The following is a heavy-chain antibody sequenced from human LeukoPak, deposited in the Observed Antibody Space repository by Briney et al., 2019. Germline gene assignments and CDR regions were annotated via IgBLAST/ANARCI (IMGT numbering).Heavy chain of an antibody. CDR3: ARDRQSTFGGVIVLYYFDY. CDR2: INPSGGST. D-gene: IGHD3-16*02. Sequence: ASVKVSCKASGYTFTSYYMHRVRQAPGQGLEWMGIINPSGGSTSYAQKFQGRVTMTRDTSTSTVYMELSSLRSEDTAVYYCARDRQSTFGGVIVLYYFDYWGQGTLVTVSS. V-gene: IGHV1-46*01. CDR1: GYTFTSYY. J-gene: IGHJ4*02.